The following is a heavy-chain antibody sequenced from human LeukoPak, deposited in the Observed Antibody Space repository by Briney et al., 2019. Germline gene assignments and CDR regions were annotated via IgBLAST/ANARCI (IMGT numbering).Heavy chain of an antibody. CDR2: IYSGGST. Sequence: GGSLRLSCAASGFTVSSNYMSWVRQAPGKGLEWVSVIYSGGSTYYADSVKGRFTISRDNSKNTLYLQMNSLRAEDTAVYYCARVIEMATISYWGQGTLVTVSS. CDR3: ARVIEMATISY. CDR1: GFTVSSNY. J-gene: IGHJ4*02. V-gene: IGHV3-53*01. D-gene: IGHD5-24*01.